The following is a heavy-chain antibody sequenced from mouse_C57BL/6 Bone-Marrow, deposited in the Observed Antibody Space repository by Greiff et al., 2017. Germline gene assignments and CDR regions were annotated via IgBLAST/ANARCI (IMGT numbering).Heavy chain of an antibody. CDR1: GYSITSGYY. V-gene: IGHV3-6*01. D-gene: IGHD1-1*01. J-gene: IGHJ2*01. CDR2: ISYDGSN. CDR3: ARDRDGSSYGY. Sequence: EVQLQESGPGLVKPSQSLSLTCSVTGYSITSGYYWNWIRQFPGNKLEWMGYISYDGSNNYNPSLKNRISITRDTSKNQFFLKLNSVTTEDTATYYCARDRDGSSYGYWGQGTTLTVSS.